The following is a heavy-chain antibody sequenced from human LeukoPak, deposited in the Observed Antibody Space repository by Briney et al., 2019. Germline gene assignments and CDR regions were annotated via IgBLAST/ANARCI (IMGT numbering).Heavy chain of an antibody. V-gene: IGHV4-59*01. Sequence: PSETLSLTCTVSGASISSSYWSWIRQPPGKGLEWIGYIYYSGTTKYNPSLKSRVTISVDTSKNQFSLKVNSVAAADTAVYYCARGQPQRYSSGWYVNWFDPRGQGTLVTVSS. CDR1: GASISSSY. J-gene: IGHJ5*02. D-gene: IGHD6-19*01. CDR3: ARGQPQRYSSGWYVNWFDP. CDR2: IYYSGTT.